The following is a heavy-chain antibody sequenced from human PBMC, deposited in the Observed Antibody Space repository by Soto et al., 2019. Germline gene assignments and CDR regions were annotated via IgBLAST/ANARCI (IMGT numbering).Heavy chain of an antibody. CDR3: ARVAAARRSANNWFDP. CDR1: GGSFSGYY. Sequence: LSLTCAVYGGSFSGYYWSWIRQPPGKGLEWIGEINHSGSTNYNPSLKSRVTISVDTSKNQFSLKLSSVTAADTAVYYCARVAAARRSANNWFDPWGQGTLVTVSS. J-gene: IGHJ5*02. CDR2: INHSGST. V-gene: IGHV4-34*01. D-gene: IGHD6-13*01.